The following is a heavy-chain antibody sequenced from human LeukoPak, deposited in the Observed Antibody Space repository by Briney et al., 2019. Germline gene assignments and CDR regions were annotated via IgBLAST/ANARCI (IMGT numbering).Heavy chain of an antibody. V-gene: IGHV3-49*04. J-gene: IGHJ4*02. D-gene: IGHD5-18*01. CDR1: GFTFSSYA. CDR2: IRSKAYGGTT. CDR3: TRWSQEDIYSYGYSSSFDY. Sequence: PGGSLRLSCAASGFTFSSYAMSWVRQAPGKGLEWVGFIRSKAYGGTTECAASVKGRFTISRDDSKSIAYLQMNSLKTEDTAVYYCTRWSQEDIYSYGYSSSFDYWGQGTLVTVSS.